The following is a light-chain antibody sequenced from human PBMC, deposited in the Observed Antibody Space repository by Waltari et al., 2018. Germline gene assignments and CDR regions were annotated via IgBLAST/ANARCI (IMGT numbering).Light chain of an antibody. CDR1: SSNIGGNT. Sequence: QSVLTQPPSASGTPGQRVTISCSGSSSNIGGNTVNWYHHLPGTAPKLIIFSNIHRPSGVPDRFSGSKSGTSASLAISGLQSEDEADYYCAAWDDSLNGVIFGGGTKLTVL. CDR2: SNI. V-gene: IGLV1-44*01. CDR3: AAWDDSLNGVI. J-gene: IGLJ2*01.